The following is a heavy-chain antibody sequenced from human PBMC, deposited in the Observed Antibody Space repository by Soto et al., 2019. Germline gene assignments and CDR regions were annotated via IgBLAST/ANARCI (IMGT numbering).Heavy chain of an antibody. CDR1: GFNFRTYA. CDR3: AKDNRTIGDAFDL. V-gene: IGHV3-23*01. CDR2: ISFGGRTT. D-gene: IGHD3-9*01. J-gene: IGHJ3*01. Sequence: DVQLLESGGGLVQSGGSLRLSCAASGFNFRTYAMNWVRQAPGKGLEWVSGISFGGRTTSYADSVKGRFTISRDDSENTVYLQMNNLGADDTAIYYGAKDNRTIGDAFDLWGQGTTVTVSS.